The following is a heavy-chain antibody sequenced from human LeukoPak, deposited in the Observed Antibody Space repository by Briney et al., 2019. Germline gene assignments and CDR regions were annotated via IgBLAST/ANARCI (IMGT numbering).Heavy chain of an antibody. V-gene: IGHV3-74*01. CDR2: IEGAGSTT. CDR1: GFTFSRHW. CDR3: ARRQYRSSWYYFDY. J-gene: IGHJ4*02. Sequence: GGSLRLSCATSGFTFSRHWMHWVRRAPGKGLVWVSRIEGAGSTTTYADSVKGRFTISRDNAKNTLYLQMNSLRAEDTAVYYCARRQYRSSWYYFDYWGQGTLVTVSS. D-gene: IGHD6-13*01.